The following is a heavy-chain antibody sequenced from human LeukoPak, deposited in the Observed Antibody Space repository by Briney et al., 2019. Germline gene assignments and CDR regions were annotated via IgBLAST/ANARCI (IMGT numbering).Heavy chain of an antibody. J-gene: IGHJ4*02. CDR2: INHSGST. D-gene: IGHD6-19*01. V-gene: IGHV4-34*01. CDR3: ARQRIRGWFSY. Sequence: SETLSLTCAVYGGSFSGYYWSWIRQPPGKGLEWIGEINHSGSTNYNPSLKSRVTISVDTSKNQFSLELSSVTAADTAVYYCARQRIRGWFSYWGQGTLVTVSS. CDR1: GGSFSGYY.